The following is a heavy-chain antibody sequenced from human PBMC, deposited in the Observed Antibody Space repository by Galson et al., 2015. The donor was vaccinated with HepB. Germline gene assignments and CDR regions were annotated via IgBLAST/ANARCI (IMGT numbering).Heavy chain of an antibody. CDR3: ARQGYCSSTSCRYYYYYYGMDV. Sequence: QSGAEVKKPGESLKISCKGSGYSFTSYWIGWVRQMPGKGLEWMGRIDPSDSYTNYSPSFQGHVTISADKSISTAYLQWSSLKASDTAMYYCARQGYCSSTSCRYYYYYYGMDVWGQGTTVTVSS. D-gene: IGHD2-2*01. CDR2: IDPSDSYT. J-gene: IGHJ6*02. CDR1: GYSFTSYW. V-gene: IGHV5-10-1*01.